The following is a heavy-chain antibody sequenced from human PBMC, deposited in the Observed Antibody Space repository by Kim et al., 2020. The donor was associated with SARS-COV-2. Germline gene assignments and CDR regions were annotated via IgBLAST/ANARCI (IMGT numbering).Heavy chain of an antibody. D-gene: IGHD2-15*01. CDR2: ITGSGDNT. V-gene: IGHV3-23*01. CDR1: GFTFSSYA. Sequence: GGSLRLSCAASGFTFSSYAMTWVRQAPGKGLECISAITGSGDNTVYTDSVRGRFTMSRDNSKNTLYLQMNSLRVDDTAVYYCAKGTRGYCSGGTCYPLDYWGQGTLVTVSS. CDR3: AKGTRGYCSGGTCYPLDY. J-gene: IGHJ4*02.